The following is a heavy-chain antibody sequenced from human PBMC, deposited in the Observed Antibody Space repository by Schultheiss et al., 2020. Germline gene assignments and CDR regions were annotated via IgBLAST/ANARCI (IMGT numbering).Heavy chain of an antibody. CDR3: ARDMRYCSGGSCYSYYYYGMDV. Sequence: SETLSLTCTVSGDSVSSGSYYWSWIRQHPGKGLEWIGYIYYSGSTYYNPSLKSRVTISVDTSKNQFSLKLSSVTAADTAVYYCARDMRYCSGGSCYSYYYYGMDVWGQGTTVTVSS. V-gene: IGHV4-31*03. D-gene: IGHD2-15*01. J-gene: IGHJ6*02. CDR2: IYYSGST. CDR1: GDSVSSGSYY.